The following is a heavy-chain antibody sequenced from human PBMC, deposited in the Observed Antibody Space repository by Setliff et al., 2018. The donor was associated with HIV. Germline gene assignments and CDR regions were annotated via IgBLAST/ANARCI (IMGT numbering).Heavy chain of an antibody. CDR1: GSTFSTYD. J-gene: IGHJ6*02. Sequence: GASVKVSCKASGSTFSTYDINWVRQASGQGPEWMGWMNPNSGNTGYAPKLQGRVTMTRNTSISTAYMELSSLRSDDTAVYYCASSWSRVPYYGMDVWGQGTTVTVSS. CDR3: ASSWSRVPYYGMDV. V-gene: IGHV1-8*01. D-gene: IGHD6-13*01. CDR2: MNPNSGNT.